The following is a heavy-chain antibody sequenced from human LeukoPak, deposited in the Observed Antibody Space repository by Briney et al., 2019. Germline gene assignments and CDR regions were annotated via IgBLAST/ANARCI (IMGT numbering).Heavy chain of an antibody. CDR2: IYYSGST. CDR1: GGSISSYY. CDR3: ARGELLTY. D-gene: IGHD2-15*01. Sequence: PSETLSLTCTVSGGSISSYYWSWIRQPPGKGLEWIGYIYYSGSTNYNPSLKSRVTISVDTSKNQFSLKLSSVTAADTAVYYCARGELLTYWGQGTLVTASS. J-gene: IGHJ4*02. V-gene: IGHV4-59*12.